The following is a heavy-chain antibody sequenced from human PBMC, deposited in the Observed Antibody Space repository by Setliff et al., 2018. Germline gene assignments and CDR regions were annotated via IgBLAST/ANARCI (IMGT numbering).Heavy chain of an antibody. CDR3: ARDVFPYHYEGSFDI. Sequence: ASVKVSCKASGYTFTSHYMHWVRQAPGLGLEWMGTINPSSGRTSYEQQFQGRVTMTRDTSTSTVYMEMSSLRSEDTAVYYCARDVFPYHYEGSFDIWGQGTMVTV. J-gene: IGHJ3*02. V-gene: IGHV1-46*01. CDR1: GYTFTSHY. D-gene: IGHD3-22*01. CDR2: INPSSGRT.